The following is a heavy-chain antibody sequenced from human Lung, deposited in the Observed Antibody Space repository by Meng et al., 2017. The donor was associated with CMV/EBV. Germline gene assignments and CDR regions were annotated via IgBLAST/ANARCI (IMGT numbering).Heavy chain of an antibody. CDR1: GYTFTSYG. V-gene: IGHV1-18*01. CDR2: ISAYNSNT. D-gene: IGHD2-2*02. J-gene: IGHJ6*01. CDR3: ARNTLYCSSTSCYIPGNYYYYYGMDV. Sequence: ASXXVSXKASGYTFTSYGISWVRQAPGQGLEWMGWISAYNSNTNYAQKLQGRVTMTTDTSTSTAYMELRSLRSDDTAVYYCARNTLYCSSTSCYIPGNYYYYYGMDVWXQGNXVTGSS.